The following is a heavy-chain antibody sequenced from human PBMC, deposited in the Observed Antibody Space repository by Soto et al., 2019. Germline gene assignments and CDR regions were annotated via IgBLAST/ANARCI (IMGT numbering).Heavy chain of an antibody. D-gene: IGHD6-6*01. CDR2: IYGDGSGT. CDR3: AYFRLPDRPWTVDF. CDR1: GFTFNTYT. J-gene: IGHJ4*02. Sequence: GGSLRLSCAASGFTFNTYTMNWVRQAPGKGLEWVSGIYGDGSGTHYADSVKGRFTISRDKSKNMLYLQMNSLRSEDTAVYYCAYFRLPDRPWTVDFWCPGLLVTVFS. V-gene: IGHV3-23*01.